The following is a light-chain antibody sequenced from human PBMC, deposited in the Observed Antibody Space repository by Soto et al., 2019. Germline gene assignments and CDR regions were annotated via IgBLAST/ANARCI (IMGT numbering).Light chain of an antibody. CDR1: SSNIGSNT. CDR3: TAWDDSLNAVV. Sequence: QPVLTQPPSASGTPGQSVTISCSGRSSNIGSNTVNWYQQLPGTAPKLLIYSTNQRPSGVPDRFSGSKSGTSASLAISGLQSDDEAGYYCTAWDDSLNAVVFGGGTKLTVL. V-gene: IGLV1-44*01. CDR2: STN. J-gene: IGLJ2*01.